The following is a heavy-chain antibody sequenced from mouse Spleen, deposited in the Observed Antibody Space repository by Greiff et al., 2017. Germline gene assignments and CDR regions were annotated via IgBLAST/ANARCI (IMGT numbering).Heavy chain of an antibody. D-gene: IGHD1-1*01. J-gene: IGHJ3*01. CDR2: INPSSGYT. CDR3: ARREFATGDWFAY. V-gene: IGHV1-4*01. CDR1: GYTFTSYT. Sequence: LVESGAELARPGASVKMSCKASGYTFTSYTMHWVKQRPGQGLEWIGYINPSSGYTNYNQKFKDKATLTADKSSSTAYMQLSSLTSEDSAVYYCARREFATGDWFAYWGQGTLVTVSA.